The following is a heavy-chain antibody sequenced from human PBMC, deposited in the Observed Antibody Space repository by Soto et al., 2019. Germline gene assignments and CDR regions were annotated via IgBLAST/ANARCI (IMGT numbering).Heavy chain of an antibody. Sequence: PSETLSLPCTVSDGSISSGDYYRSWIRQPPGKGLEWIGYIYYSGSTYYNPSLKSRVTISVDTSKNQFSLKLSSVTAADTAVYYCARERTLGIGYYYYGMDVWGQGTTVTVSS. CDR3: ARERTLGIGYYYYGMDV. J-gene: IGHJ6*02. CDR1: DGSISSGDYY. CDR2: IYYSGST. D-gene: IGHD7-27*01. V-gene: IGHV4-30-4*01.